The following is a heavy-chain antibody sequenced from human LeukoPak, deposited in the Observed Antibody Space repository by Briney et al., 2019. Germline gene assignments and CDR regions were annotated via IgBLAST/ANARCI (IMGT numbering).Heavy chain of an antibody. D-gene: IGHD3-22*01. CDR3: ARDNLPLYYYDSSGYYYFDY. CDR1: GLTFSSYW. J-gene: IGHJ4*02. Sequence: GGSLRLSCAASGLTFSSYWMSWVRQAPGKGLEWVANIKQDGSEKYYVDSVKGRFTISRDNAKNSLYLQMNSLRAEDTAVYYCARDNLPLYYYDSSGYYYFDYWGQGTLVTVSS. V-gene: IGHV3-7*01. CDR2: IKQDGSEK.